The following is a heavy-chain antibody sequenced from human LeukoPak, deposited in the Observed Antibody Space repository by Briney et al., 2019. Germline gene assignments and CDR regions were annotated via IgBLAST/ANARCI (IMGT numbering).Heavy chain of an antibody. CDR1: GFTFSSYA. D-gene: IGHD3-16*01. V-gene: IGHV1-18*01. Sequence: ASVKVSCKASGFTFSSYAISWVRQAPGEGLEWMGWISAYTGNTKYAQKIQGRVTMTTDTSTSTAYMELRSLRSDDTAVYYCTRDGGDSINTAFDIWGRGTMVTVSS. CDR2: ISAYTGNT. J-gene: IGHJ3*02. CDR3: TRDGGDSINTAFDI.